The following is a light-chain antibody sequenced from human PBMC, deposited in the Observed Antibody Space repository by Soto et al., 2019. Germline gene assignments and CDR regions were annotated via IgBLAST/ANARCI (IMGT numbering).Light chain of an antibody. Sequence: DIQMAQSPSTLSASIGDRVTITCRASQTINGWLAWYQQKPGKAPKPLIHKTSSLESGVPSRFSGNGSETEFTLTISSLQPDDFATYYCQQYKTTFGPGTKVDI. CDR1: QTINGW. CDR2: KTS. J-gene: IGKJ3*01. V-gene: IGKV1-5*03. CDR3: QQYKTT.